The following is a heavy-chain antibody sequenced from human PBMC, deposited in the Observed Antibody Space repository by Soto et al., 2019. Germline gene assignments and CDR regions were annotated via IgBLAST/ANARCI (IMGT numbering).Heavy chain of an antibody. CDR3: TSSRGDYRYLDY. V-gene: IGHV3-72*01. CDR1: GYTFSDHD. CDR2: CRNKAHSHTT. Sequence: EVQLVESGGGLVQPGGSLRLSCAGSGYTFSDHDMEWVRQAPVEGLEWVARCRNKAHSHTTEDAAYVKGRFTISRDDSKSSLYLQMDSLRADDTAVYYCTSSRGDYRYLDYWGQGALVTVSS. D-gene: IGHD4-17*01. J-gene: IGHJ4*02.